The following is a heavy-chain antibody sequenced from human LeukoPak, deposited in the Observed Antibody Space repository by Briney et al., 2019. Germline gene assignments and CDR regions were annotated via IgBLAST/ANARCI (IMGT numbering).Heavy chain of an antibody. Sequence: ASVKVSCKASGGTFSSYAFSWVRQAPGQGLEWMGGIIPIFGTANYAQKFQGRVTITTDESTSTAYMELSSLRSEDTAVYYCARDRFSGYSSSWPYYFDYWGQGTLVTVSS. CDR2: IIPIFGTA. J-gene: IGHJ4*02. CDR3: ARDRFSGYSSSWPYYFDY. D-gene: IGHD6-13*01. V-gene: IGHV1-69*05. CDR1: GGTFSSYA.